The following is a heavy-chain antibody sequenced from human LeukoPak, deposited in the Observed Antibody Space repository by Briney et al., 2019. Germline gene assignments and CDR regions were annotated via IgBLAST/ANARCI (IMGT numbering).Heavy chain of an antibody. D-gene: IGHD3-9*01. V-gene: IGHV3-23*01. CDR3: AKAGELYYDILTGYPYHFDY. J-gene: IGHJ4*02. Sequence: GSLRLSCAASGFTFSSYAMSWVRQAPGKGLEWVSAISGSGGSTYYADSVKGRFTISRDNSKNTLYLQMNSLRAEDTAVYYCAKAGELYYDILTGYPYHFDYWGQGTLVTVSS. CDR2: ISGSGGST. CDR1: GFTFSSYA.